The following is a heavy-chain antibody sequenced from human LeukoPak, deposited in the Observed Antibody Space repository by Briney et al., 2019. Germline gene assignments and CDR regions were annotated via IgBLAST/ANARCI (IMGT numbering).Heavy chain of an antibody. D-gene: IGHD2-15*01. CDR3: ARGSNWFDP. CDR2: IYTSGST. J-gene: IGHJ5*02. CDR1: GGSISSGSYY. V-gene: IGHV4-61*02. Sequence: SETLSLTCTVSGGSISSGSYYWSWIRQPAGKGLEWIGRIYTSGSTNYNPSLKSRVTISVDTSKNQFSLKLSSVTAADTAVYYCARGSNWFDPWGQGTLVTVSS.